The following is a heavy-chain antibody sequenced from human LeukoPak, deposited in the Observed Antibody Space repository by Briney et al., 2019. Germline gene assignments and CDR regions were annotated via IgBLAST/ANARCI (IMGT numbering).Heavy chain of an antibody. J-gene: IGHJ6*03. CDR2: IRYDGSNK. CDR3: AKDVIAVAGAGYMDV. D-gene: IGHD6-19*01. CDR1: GFTFSSYG. Sequence: GGSLRLSCAASGFTFSSYGMHWVRRAPGKGLEWVAFIRYDGSNKYYADSVKGRFTISRDNSKNTLYLQMNSLRAEDTAVYYCAKDVIAVAGAGYMDVWGKGTTVTISS. V-gene: IGHV3-30*02.